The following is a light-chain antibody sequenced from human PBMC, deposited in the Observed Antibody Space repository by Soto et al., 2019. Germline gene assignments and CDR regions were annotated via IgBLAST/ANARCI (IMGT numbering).Light chain of an antibody. Sequence: EIVLTQSPGTLSLSPGERATLSCRASQSVSNNYLAWYQQKPGQAPSLPIYGASNRATGIPDRFSGSGSGTDFTLTISRLEPEDFAVYYCQQYRTFGQGAKVDIK. CDR1: QSVSNNY. J-gene: IGKJ1*01. CDR3: QQYRT. CDR2: GAS. V-gene: IGKV3-20*01.